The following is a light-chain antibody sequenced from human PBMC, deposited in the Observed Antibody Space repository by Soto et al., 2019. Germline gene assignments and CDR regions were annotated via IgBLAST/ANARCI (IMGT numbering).Light chain of an antibody. CDR3: ISYRGSDTSYV. CDR2: EVR. J-gene: IGLJ1*01. CDR1: ISDIGSYNY. V-gene: IGLV2-14*01. Sequence: QSVLTQPASVSGSPGQSITISCSGTISDIGSYNYVAWYQQFPGKTPKLIIYEVRNRPSGVSFRFSGSKSGNTASLTISGLQAEEEADYYCISYRGSDTSYVFGTGTKVTVL.